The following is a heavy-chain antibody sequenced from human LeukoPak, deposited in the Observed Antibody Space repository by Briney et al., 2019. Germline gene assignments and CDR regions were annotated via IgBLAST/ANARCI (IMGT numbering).Heavy chain of an antibody. J-gene: IGHJ4*02. Sequence: ASVKVSCKASGYTFTSYGISWVRQAPGQGLEWMGWISAYNGNTNYAQKLQGRVTTTTDTSTSTAYMELRSLRSDDTAVYYCARVYYYDSSGYYHLDYWGQGTLVTVSS. V-gene: IGHV1-18*01. CDR3: ARVYYYDSSGYYHLDY. CDR2: ISAYNGNT. CDR1: GYTFTSYG. D-gene: IGHD3-22*01.